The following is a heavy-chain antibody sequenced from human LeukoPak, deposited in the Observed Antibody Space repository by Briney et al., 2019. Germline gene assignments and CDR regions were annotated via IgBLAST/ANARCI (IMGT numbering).Heavy chain of an antibody. CDR1: DDSIRNFF. CDR3: ARESKSYDGSGFYHDY. D-gene: IGHD3-22*01. V-gene: IGHV4-4*07. Sequence: SETLSLTCSVSDDSIRNFFWSWIRQPAGKGLEWIGRIYTSGSTDYNPSLRSRVTMSADTSRNQFSLKLTSVTAADTAVYYCARESKSYDGSGFYHDYWGQGTLVAVPS. J-gene: IGHJ4*02. CDR2: IYTSGST.